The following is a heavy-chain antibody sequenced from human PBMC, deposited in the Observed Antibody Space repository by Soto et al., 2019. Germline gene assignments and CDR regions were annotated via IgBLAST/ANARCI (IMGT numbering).Heavy chain of an antibody. CDR1: GFTISDYY. J-gene: IGHJ6*03. D-gene: IGHD3-10*01. CDR3: ARTMVRGVMTLQHYYYMDV. Sequence: QVQLVESGGGLVKPGGSLRLSCAASGFTISDYYMSWIRQAPGKGLEWVSYISSSGSTIYYADSVKGRFTISRDNAKNSLYLQMNSLRAEDTAVYYCARTMVRGVMTLQHYYYMDVWGKGTTVTVSS. V-gene: IGHV3-11*01. CDR2: ISSSGSTI.